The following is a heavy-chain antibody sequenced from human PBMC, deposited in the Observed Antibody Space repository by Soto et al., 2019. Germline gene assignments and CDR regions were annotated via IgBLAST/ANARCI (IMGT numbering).Heavy chain of an antibody. CDR1: GGSISSYY. Sequence: SETLSLTCTVSGGSISSYYWSWIRQPPGKGLEWIGYIYYSGSTNYNPSLKSRVTISVDTSKNQFSLKLSSVTAADTAVYYCARVGPLGYCSSTSCYDNWFDPWGQGTLVT. V-gene: IGHV4-59*01. CDR2: IYYSGST. CDR3: ARVGPLGYCSSTSCYDNWFDP. D-gene: IGHD2-2*01. J-gene: IGHJ5*02.